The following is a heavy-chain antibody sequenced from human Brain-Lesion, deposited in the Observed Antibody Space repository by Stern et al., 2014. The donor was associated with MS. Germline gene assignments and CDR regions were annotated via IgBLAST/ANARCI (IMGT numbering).Heavy chain of an antibody. J-gene: IGHJ4*02. CDR3: ATLSPGAGGNYYRHFDY. Sequence: QAQLVESGAELKKPGASVKVSCKVSGYTLTELSMHWVRQAPRTGLEWMGGFDPEDGETIYAQKFQGRVTMTEDTSTDTAYMELSSLRSEDTAVYYCATLSPGAGGNYYRHFDYWGQGTLVTVSS. CDR2: FDPEDGET. V-gene: IGHV1-24*01. D-gene: IGHD1-26*01. CDR1: GYTLTELS.